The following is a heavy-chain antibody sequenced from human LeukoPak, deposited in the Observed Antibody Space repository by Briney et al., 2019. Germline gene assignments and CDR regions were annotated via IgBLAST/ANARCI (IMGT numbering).Heavy chain of an antibody. CDR1: GGTFSSYA. CDR3: ARAPVVVAATPLFTDYYYYMDV. CDR2: IIPIFGTA. Sequence: SVKVSCKASGGTFSSYAISWVRQAPGQGLEWMGRIIPIFGTANYAQKFQGRVTITTDESTSTAYMELSSLRSEDTAVYYCARAPVVVAATPLFTDYYYYMDVWGKGTTVTVSS. J-gene: IGHJ6*03. V-gene: IGHV1-69*05. D-gene: IGHD2-15*01.